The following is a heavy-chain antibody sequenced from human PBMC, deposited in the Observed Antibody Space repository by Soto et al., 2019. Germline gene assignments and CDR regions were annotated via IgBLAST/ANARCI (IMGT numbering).Heavy chain of an antibody. D-gene: IGHD1-26*01. V-gene: IGHV3-48*02. CDR3: ARGWVGATKGLAFDI. J-gene: IGHJ3*02. CDR1: GFIFSSYS. CDR2: ISSSTITI. Sequence: EVQLVESGGGLVQPGGSLRLSCAASGFIFSSYSMNWVRQAPGKGLEWLSYISSSTITIYYADSVKGRFTISRDNAKNALYLEMKSLRDEDTAVYYCARGWVGATKGLAFDIWGQGTMVTVSS.